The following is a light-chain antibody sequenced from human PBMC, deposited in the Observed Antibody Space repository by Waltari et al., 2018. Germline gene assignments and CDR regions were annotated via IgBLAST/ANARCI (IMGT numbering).Light chain of an antibody. J-gene: IGKJ1*01. CDR3: QHYVRLPVT. V-gene: IGKV3-20*01. CDR2: GAS. Sequence: EIMLTQSPGTLSLPPGERATLSCRTSQSIGRSLAWYQQKPGQAPRLLIYGASSRDTDIPDRFSGSGSGTDFSLTINALEPEDCALYYCQHYVRLPVTFGQGTKVEIK. CDR1: QSIGRS.